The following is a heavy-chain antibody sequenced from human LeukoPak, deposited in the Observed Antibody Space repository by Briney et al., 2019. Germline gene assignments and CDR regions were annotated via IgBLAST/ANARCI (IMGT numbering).Heavy chain of an antibody. CDR1: GFTFSSYA. D-gene: IGHD3-16*01. J-gene: IGHJ6*02. V-gene: IGHV3-23*01. CDR3: CSWGAPRRHYYYGMDV. Sequence: GGSLRLSCAASGFTFSSYAMSWVRQAPGKGLEWVSAISGSGGSTYYADSVKGRFTISRDNSKNTLYLQMNSLRAEDTAVYYRCSWGAPRRHYYYGMDVWGQGTTVTVSS. CDR2: ISGSGGST.